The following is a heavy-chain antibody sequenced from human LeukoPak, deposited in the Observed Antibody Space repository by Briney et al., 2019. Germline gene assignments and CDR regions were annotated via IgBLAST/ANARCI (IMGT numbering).Heavy chain of an antibody. D-gene: IGHD5-18*01. V-gene: IGHV1-46*01. Sequence: ASVKVSCKASGYTFTSYYMHWVRQAPGQGLEWMGIINPSGGSTTYAQKFQGRVSMTRDTSTSTVDMELSSLRSDDSAVYYCARDQGGFSHYWGQGTLVTVSS. CDR1: GYTFTSYY. CDR3: ARDQGGFSHY. J-gene: IGHJ4*02. CDR2: INPSGGST.